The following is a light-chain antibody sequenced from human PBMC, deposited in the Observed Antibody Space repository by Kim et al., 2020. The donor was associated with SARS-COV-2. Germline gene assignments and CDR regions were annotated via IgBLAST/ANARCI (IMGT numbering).Light chain of an antibody. V-gene: IGKV3-20*01. CDR2: DAS. CDR1: QSVSGTH. J-gene: IGKJ1*01. CDR3: QQYGISPRT. Sequence: EIVLTQSPGTLSLSPGDGATLSCRASQSVSGTHLAWYQQKPGQPPRLLIYDASSRATGIPDRFSGSGPGTDFTLTISSLEPEDFAVYYCQQYGISPRTFGQGTKVDIK.